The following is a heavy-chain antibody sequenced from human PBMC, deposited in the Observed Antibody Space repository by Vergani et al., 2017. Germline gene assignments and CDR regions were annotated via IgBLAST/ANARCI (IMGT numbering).Heavy chain of an antibody. CDR1: GFTFDDYA. CDR3: ARSWVATIFDAFDI. J-gene: IGHJ3*02. D-gene: IGHD5-12*01. V-gene: IGHV3-9*01. Sequence: EVQLLESGGGLVKPGGSLRLSCAASGFTFDDYAMHWVRQAPGKGLEWVSGISWNSGSIGYADSVKGRFTISRDNAKNSLYLQMNSLRAEDTSVYYCARSWVATIFDAFDIWGQGTMVTVSS. CDR2: ISWNSGSI.